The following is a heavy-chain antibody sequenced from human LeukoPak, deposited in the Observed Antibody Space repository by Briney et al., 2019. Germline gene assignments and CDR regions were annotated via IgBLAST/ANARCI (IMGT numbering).Heavy chain of an antibody. CDR3: AVGRYPDASCAGDCYYSY. CDR1: GFTFNNYA. D-gene: IGHD2-21*02. Sequence: TGGSLRLSCAASGFTFNNYAMTWVRQAPGKGLEWVSGITAGGDNTFYADSVKGRFTISRDNSKNTLYLQTDSLRAEDTAVYYCAVGRYPDASCAGDCYYSYWGQGTLVTVSS. V-gene: IGHV3-23*01. CDR2: ITAGGDNT. J-gene: IGHJ4*02.